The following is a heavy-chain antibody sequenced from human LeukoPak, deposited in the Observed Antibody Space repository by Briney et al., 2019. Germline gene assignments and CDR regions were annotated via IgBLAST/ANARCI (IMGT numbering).Heavy chain of an antibody. CDR1: GFTVSSNY. Sequence: PGGSLRLSCAASGFTVSSNYMSWVRQGPGKGLECVSVISNDGDTYYADSVKGRFTISRDNSKNTLYLQMNSLRAEDTAVYYCAREATHTSHAVDYWGQGTLVTVSS. D-gene: IGHD5-12*01. CDR3: AREATHTSHAVDY. J-gene: IGHJ4*02. CDR2: ISNDGDT. V-gene: IGHV3-53*01.